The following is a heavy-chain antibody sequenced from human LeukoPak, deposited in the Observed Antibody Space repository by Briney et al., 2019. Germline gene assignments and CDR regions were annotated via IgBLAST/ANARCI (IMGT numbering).Heavy chain of an antibody. CDR2: ISYDGSNK. Sequence: GGSLRLSCAASGFTFSSYGMHWVRQAPGKGLEWVAVISYDGSNKYYADSVKGRFTISRDNSKNTLYLQMNSLRAEDTAVYYCAKDSVGGATVSAFDIWGQGTIVTVSS. CDR3: AKDSVGGATVSAFDI. CDR1: GFTFSSYG. D-gene: IGHD1-26*01. V-gene: IGHV3-30*18. J-gene: IGHJ3*02.